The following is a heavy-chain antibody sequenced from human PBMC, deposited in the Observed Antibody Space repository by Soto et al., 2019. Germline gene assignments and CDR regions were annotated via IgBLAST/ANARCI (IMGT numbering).Heavy chain of an antibody. CDR2: IYYSVST. CDR3: ARARIAVADALFDY. D-gene: IGHD6-19*01. Sequence: SETLSLTCTVSGGSISSYYWSWIRQPPGKGLEWIGYIYYSVSTNYNPSLKSRVTISVDTSKNQFSLKLSSVTAADTAVYYCARARIAVADALFDYWGQGTLVTVS. J-gene: IGHJ4*02. V-gene: IGHV4-59*01. CDR1: GGSISSYY.